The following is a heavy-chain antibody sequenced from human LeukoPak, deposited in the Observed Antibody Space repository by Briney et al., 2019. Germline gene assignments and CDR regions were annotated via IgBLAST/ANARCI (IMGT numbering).Heavy chain of an antibody. J-gene: IGHJ4*02. CDR1: GGTFSSYA. V-gene: IGHV1-69*01. Sequence: ASVKVSCKASGGTFSSYAISWVRQAPGQGLEWMGGIIPIFGTANYAQKFQGRVTITADESTSTAYMELSSLRSEDTAVSYCARDREMATISCFDYWGQGTLVTVSS. CDR2: IIPIFGTA. D-gene: IGHD5-24*01. CDR3: ARDREMATISCFDY.